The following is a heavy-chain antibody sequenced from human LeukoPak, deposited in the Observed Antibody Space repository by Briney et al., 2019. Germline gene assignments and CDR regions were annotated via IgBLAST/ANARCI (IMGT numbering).Heavy chain of an antibody. V-gene: IGHV3-30*03. CDR1: GFTFSSYA. CDR3: ARARGSYSFDY. J-gene: IGHJ4*02. D-gene: IGHD3-10*01. CDR2: ISYDGSNK. Sequence: GGSLRLSCAASGFTFSSYAMSWVRQAPGKGLEWVAVISYDGSNKYYADSVKGRFTISRDNSKNTLYLQMNSLRAEDTAVYYCARARGSYSFDYWGQGTLVTVSS.